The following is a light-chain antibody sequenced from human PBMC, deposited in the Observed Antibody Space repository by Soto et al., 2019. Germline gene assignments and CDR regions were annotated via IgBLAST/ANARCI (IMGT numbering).Light chain of an antibody. Sequence: DIQLTQSPYVLSASVGDRVTSTCRYRQGIDRKLASYQQKPGKAPKLLISGASTLQSGVPSRFSGSGSGTEFTLTISSLQPEDDATSYCQQLHSWGVTFGGGTKVEIK. J-gene: IGKJ4*01. CDR1: QGIDRK. CDR3: QQLHSWGVT. V-gene: IGKV1-9*01. CDR2: GAS.